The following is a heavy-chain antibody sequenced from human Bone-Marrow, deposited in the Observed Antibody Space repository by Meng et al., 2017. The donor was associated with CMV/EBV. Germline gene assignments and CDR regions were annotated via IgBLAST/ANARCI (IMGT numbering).Heavy chain of an antibody. D-gene: IGHD5-18*01. CDR1: GFTFSTYS. V-gene: IGHV3-23*01. CDR2: IGGSGDNT. Sequence: GESLKISCAASGFTFSTYSMSWVRQAPRKGLEWVSTIGGSGDNTYYADSVRGRFTISRDNSNHTLYLQRNSLRAEDTAVYYCARVSAMVRFDPWGQGTLVTVSS. J-gene: IGHJ5*02. CDR3: ARVSAMVRFDP.